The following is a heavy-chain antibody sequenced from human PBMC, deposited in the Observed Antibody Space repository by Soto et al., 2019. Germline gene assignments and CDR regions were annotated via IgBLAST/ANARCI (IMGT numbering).Heavy chain of an antibody. V-gene: IGHV4-34*01. CDR1: GGSFSGYY. CDR3: ARGKRLVVRQPGDWFDP. D-gene: IGHD2-8*02. CDR2: IDHSGST. J-gene: IGHJ5*02. Sequence: QVQLQQWGAGLLKPSETLSLTCAVYGGSFSGYYWSWIRQPPGKGLEWIGEIDHSGSTNYNPSLTSIVPISVDPSKNQFALKVRSVTADDTAVYYCARGKRLVVRQPGDWFDPWGPGTLVTVSS.